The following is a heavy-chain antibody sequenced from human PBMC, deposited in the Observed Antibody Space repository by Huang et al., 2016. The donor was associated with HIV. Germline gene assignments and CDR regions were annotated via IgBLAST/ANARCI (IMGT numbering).Heavy chain of an antibody. V-gene: IGHV3-74*03. D-gene: IGHD2-8*02. CDR1: GFTFSCYW. J-gene: IGHJ3*02. Sequence: EVQLVESGGGLVQPGGSLRISCAASGFTFSCYWMHWVRQDPGKGLVWLSRINNDGSITTYADSVKGRITISRDNARNTMYLQMTTLSAGDTAVYYCARHRSSGGVEEAFDIWGPGTLVTVAS. CDR2: INNDGSIT. CDR3: ARHRSSGGVEEAFDI.